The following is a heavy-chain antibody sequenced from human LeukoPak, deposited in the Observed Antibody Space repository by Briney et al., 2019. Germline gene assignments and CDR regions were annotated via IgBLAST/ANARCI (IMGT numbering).Heavy chain of an antibody. D-gene: IGHD1-14*01. Sequence: ASVKVSCKASGYTFSTYTISWVRQAPGQGLEWLGWISAYNGNTYYAQRIQGRVTMTTDTSTTTAYMELKSLTSDDTAVYFCARGPHHFYGMDVWGQGTTVTVSS. V-gene: IGHV1-18*04. CDR3: ARGPHHFYGMDV. CDR2: ISAYNGNT. CDR1: GYTFSTYT. J-gene: IGHJ6*02.